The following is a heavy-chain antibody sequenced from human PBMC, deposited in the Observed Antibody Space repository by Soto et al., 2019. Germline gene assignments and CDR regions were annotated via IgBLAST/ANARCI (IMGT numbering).Heavy chain of an antibody. CDR3: ARDREELRYFDWLLSIDYYYGMDV. J-gene: IGHJ6*02. CDR1: GYTFTSYG. V-gene: IGHV1-18*04. Sequence: ASVKVSCKASGYTFTSYGISWVRQAPGQGLEWMGWISAYNGNTNYAQKLQGRVTMTTDTSTSTAYMELRSLRSDDTAVYYCARDREELRYFDWLLSIDYYYGMDVRGQGTTVTVSS. D-gene: IGHD3-9*01. CDR2: ISAYNGNT.